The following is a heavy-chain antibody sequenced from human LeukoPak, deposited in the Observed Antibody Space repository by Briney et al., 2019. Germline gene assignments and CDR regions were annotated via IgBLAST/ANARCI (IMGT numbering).Heavy chain of an antibody. CDR3: ARDWDGGYNFNAFDI. CDR1: GVSLSDTSYY. J-gene: IGHJ3*02. CDR2: LHYSAGA. V-gene: IGHV4-39*07. D-gene: IGHD5-24*01. Sequence: SETLSLTCTVSGVSLSDTSYYWGWIRQPPGEGLELIGTLHYSAGAHYNPSLKSRATISLDRSRNQFSLKLTSVTSADTAVYYCARDWDGGYNFNAFDIWGQGTMVTVSS.